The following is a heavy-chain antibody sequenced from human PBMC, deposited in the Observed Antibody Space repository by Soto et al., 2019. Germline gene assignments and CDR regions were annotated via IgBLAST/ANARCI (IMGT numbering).Heavy chain of an antibody. V-gene: IGHV1-18*01. CDR2: IGAYNGDT. CDR1: GYSFRNYG. J-gene: IGHJ4*02. D-gene: IGHD3-9*01. Sequence: ASVKVSCKASGYSFRNYGISWVRQAPGQGLEWVGWIGAYNGDTNSAQKFQGRVTMTTDTSTSTAYMELGSLRSDDTAVYYCARGGSGLLYLVYFDFWGQGTPVTVS. CDR3: ARGGSGLLYLVYFDF.